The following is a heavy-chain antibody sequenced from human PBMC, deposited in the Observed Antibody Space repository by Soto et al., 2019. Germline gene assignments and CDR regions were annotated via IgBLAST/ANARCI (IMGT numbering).Heavy chain of an antibody. D-gene: IGHD1-26*01. J-gene: IGHJ4*02. V-gene: IGHV3-33*08. CDR1: GFTFNSYA. CDR2: IWNDGSNK. CDR3: VRDPNSGSYHDY. Sequence: GGSLRLSCAASGFTFNSYAMHWVRQAPGKVLEWVAVIWNDGSNKYYADSVKGRFAISRDNSKNTVYMQLNSLRAEDTAVYYCVRDPNSGSYHDYWGQGTLVTVSS.